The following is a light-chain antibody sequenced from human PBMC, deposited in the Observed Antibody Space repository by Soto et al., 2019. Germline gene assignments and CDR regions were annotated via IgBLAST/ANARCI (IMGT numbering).Light chain of an antibody. CDR2: GVS. CDR3: CSYAGTYSYG. V-gene: IGLV2-11*01. J-gene: IGLJ1*01. CDR1: SNDVGGYDY. Sequence: QSVLTQPRSVSGSPGQSVTISCTGTSNDVGGYDYVSWYQQHPGKAPKLIIYGVSKRPSGVPDRFSGSKSGNAASLTISGLQAEDEADYYCCSYAGTYSYGFGTGTKVTVL.